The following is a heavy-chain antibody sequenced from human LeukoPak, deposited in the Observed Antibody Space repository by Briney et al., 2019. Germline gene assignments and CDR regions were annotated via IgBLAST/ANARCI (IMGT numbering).Heavy chain of an antibody. CDR2: VYWNDDK. D-gene: IGHD2-8*01. Sequence: SGPTLVHPTEPLTLTCTFSGFSLSGGAVAVGWIRQPPGKALEWLTHVYWNDDKRYRPSLKSRLTITKDTSKNQVVLTMTNMDPVDTGTYYCAHLNAVKWYYYDHWGQGILVTVSS. V-gene: IGHV2-5*01. J-gene: IGHJ4*02. CDR3: AHLNAVKWYYYDH. CDR1: GFSLSGGAVA.